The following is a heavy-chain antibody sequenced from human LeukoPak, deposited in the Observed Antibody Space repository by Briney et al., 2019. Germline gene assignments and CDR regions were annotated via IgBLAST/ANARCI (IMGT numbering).Heavy chain of an antibody. J-gene: IGHJ3*02. Sequence: ASVKVSCKASGGTFSSYAISWVRQAPGQGLEWMGGIIPIFGTANYAQKFQGRVTMTRDTSISTAYMELSRLRSDDTAVYYCARRDTTKADAFDIWGQGTMVTVSS. V-gene: IGHV1-69*05. CDR3: ARRDTTKADAFDI. CDR1: GGTFSSYA. D-gene: IGHD5-18*01. CDR2: IIPIFGTA.